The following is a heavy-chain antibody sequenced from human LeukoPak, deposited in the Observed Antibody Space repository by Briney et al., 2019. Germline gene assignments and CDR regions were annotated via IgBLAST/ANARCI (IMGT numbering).Heavy chain of an antibody. J-gene: IGHJ4*02. CDR2: ISWNSGSI. CDR3: GKDRGSYSLYYFDY. D-gene: IGHD1-26*01. Sequence: PGGSLRLSCAASGFTFDDYAMHWVRQAPGKGLEWVSGISWNSGSIGYADSVKGRFTISRDNAKNSLYLQMNSLRGEDTALYYCGKDRGSYSLYYFDYWGQGTLVTVSS. CDR1: GFTFDDYA. V-gene: IGHV3-9*01.